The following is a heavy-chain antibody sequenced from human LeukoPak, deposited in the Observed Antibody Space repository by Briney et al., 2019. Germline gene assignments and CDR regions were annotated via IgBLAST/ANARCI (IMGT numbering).Heavy chain of an antibody. D-gene: IGHD2/OR15-2a*01. CDR3: AGHHPRNTVDF. V-gene: IGHV4-59*08. CDR2: IYYSGST. Sequence: SETLSLTCTVSGGSITTYYWSWIRQPPGKGLEWIGYIYYSGSTTYNPSLKSRVTISLDTSKNQFSLKLSSVTAADTAVYYCAGHHPRNTVDFWGQGTLVTVSS. J-gene: IGHJ4*02. CDR1: GGSITTYY.